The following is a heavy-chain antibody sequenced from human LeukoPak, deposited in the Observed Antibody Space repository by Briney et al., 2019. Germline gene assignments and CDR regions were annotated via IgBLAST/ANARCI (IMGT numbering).Heavy chain of an antibody. CDR1: GFTFSSYG. CDR3: AKTWIQLWSPDY. CDR2: ISYDGSNK. V-gene: IGHV3-30*18. D-gene: IGHD5-18*01. Sequence: GGSLRLSCAASGFTFSSYGMHWVRQAPGKGLGWVAVISYDGSNKYYADSVKGRFTISRDNSKNTLYLQMNSLRAEDTAVYYCAKTWIQLWSPDYWGQGTLVTVSS. J-gene: IGHJ4*02.